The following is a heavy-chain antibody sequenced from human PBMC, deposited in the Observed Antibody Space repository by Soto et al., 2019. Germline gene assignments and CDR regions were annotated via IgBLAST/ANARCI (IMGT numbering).Heavy chain of an antibody. CDR1: GYTFSNYG. Sequence: ASVKLSRKASGYTFSNYGISCGRQTPRQGLEWMGWINVYNGNTKYAQKVQGRVTMTTDTSTSTAYMELRSLRSDDTAVYYCARGVGSGSYYNQYNWFDPLGQGTLVTVSS. D-gene: IGHD3-10*01. CDR3: ARGVGSGSYYNQYNWFDP. V-gene: IGHV1-18*01. J-gene: IGHJ5*02. CDR2: INVYNGNT.